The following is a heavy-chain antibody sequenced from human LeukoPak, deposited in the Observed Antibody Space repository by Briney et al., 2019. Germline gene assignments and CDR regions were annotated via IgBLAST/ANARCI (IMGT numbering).Heavy chain of an antibody. CDR3: TRAYEYGWFDP. CDR1: GYTFSDYF. CDR2: INPKTGGT. V-gene: IGHV1-2*02. J-gene: IGHJ5*02. Sequence: GASVKVSCKASGYTFSDYFMHWVRQAPGQGLEWMGWINPKTGGTTYAQKFQGRVTMTRDMSTTTAYIDLSRLRSDDTAVYYCTRAYEYGWFDPWGQGTLVIVSS. D-gene: IGHD3-16*01.